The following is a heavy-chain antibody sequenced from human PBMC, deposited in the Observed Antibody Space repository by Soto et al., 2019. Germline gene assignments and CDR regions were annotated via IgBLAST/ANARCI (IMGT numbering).Heavy chain of an antibody. CDR1: GYTFSSYH. CDR2: INPFYGET. D-gene: IGHD5-18*01. Sequence: ASVKVSCKASGYTFSSYHTHWVRQAPGQGLEWMGVINPFYGETRYAQKFQGRVTMTRDTSTSTVYMELSSLRSEDTAVYYCARARGISFGYNYFDHWCQGLLVTGS. V-gene: IGHV1-46*01. CDR3: ARARGISFGYNYFDH. J-gene: IGHJ5*02.